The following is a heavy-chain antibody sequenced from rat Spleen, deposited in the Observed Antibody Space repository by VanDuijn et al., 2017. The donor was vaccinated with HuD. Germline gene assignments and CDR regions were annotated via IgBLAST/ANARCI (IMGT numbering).Heavy chain of an antibody. Sequence: EVQLVESGGGLVQPGRSMKLSCAASGFTFSNYYMAWVRQAPTKGLEWVASISTGGGNTYYRDSVKGRFTISRDNAKSTLYLQMDSLRSEDTAIYYCVREAFGVGYWGQGVMVTVSS. J-gene: IGHJ2*01. D-gene: IGHD4-3*01. V-gene: IGHV5-25*01. CDR1: GFTFSNYY. CDR3: VREAFGVGY. CDR2: ISTGGGNT.